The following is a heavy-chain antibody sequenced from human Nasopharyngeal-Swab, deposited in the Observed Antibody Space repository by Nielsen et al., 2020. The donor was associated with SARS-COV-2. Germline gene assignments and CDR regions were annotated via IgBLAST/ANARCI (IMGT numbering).Heavy chain of an antibody. Sequence: GESLKISCAASGFTFSGYSMSRVRQAPGKGLEWVANIKQDGSEKYYVDSVEGRFTISRDSAKNSLFLQMNSLRAEDTAVYYCARDSSGWYPDLDYWGQGTLVTVSS. D-gene: IGHD6-19*01. CDR1: GFTFSGYS. J-gene: IGHJ4*02. CDR3: ARDSSGWYPDLDY. V-gene: IGHV3-7*01. CDR2: IKQDGSEK.